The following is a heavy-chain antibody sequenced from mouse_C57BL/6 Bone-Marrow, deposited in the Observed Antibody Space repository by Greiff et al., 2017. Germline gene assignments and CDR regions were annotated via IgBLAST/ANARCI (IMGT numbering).Heavy chain of an antibody. CDR2: INYDGSST. J-gene: IGHJ2*01. D-gene: IGHD2-5*01. V-gene: IGHV5-16*01. Sequence: EVMLVESEGGLVQPGSSMKLSCTASGFTFSDYYMAWVRQVPEKGLEWVANINYDGSSTYYLDSLKSRFIISRDNAKNILYMQMSSLKSEDTATYYCARICKTTYYSSYDYFDDWGQGTTLTVAS. CDR1: GFTFSDYY. CDR3: ARICKTTYYSSYDYFDD.